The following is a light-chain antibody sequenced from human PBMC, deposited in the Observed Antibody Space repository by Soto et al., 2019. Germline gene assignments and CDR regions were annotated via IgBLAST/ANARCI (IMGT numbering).Light chain of an antibody. J-gene: IGKJ1*01. Sequence: DIQMTQSPSSLSASVGDRVTITCRAGQTISKYLNWYEQKPGKAPKRLIYAASSLHSGVPSRFSGSGSGTDFTLTISRLQPEDFATYFCQQSSSTPWTFGSVPQVEI. CDR3: QQSSSTPWT. V-gene: IGKV1-39*01. CDR2: AAS. CDR1: QTISKY.